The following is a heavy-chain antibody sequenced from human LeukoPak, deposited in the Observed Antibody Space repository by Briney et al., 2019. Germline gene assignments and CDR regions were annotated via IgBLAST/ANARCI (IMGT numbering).Heavy chain of an antibody. V-gene: IGHV3-74*01. CDR2: INSDGSSR. D-gene: IGHD3-22*01. CDR1: GFIFSSYG. CDR3: ARGGPDSSDYSSLFDY. J-gene: IGHJ4*02. Sequence: GRSLRLSCAASGFIFSSYGMHWVRQAPGKGPEWVPRINSDGSSRHYADSVKGRFTISRDNAKNTLHLQMTSLRAEDTAVYYCARGGPDSSDYSSLFDYWGRGILVTVSS.